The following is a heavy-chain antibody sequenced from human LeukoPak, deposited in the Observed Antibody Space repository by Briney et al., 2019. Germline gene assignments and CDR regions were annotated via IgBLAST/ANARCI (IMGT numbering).Heavy chain of an antibody. J-gene: IGHJ4*02. Sequence: GGSLRLSCAASGFTFSRYWMTWVRQAPGKGLEGVANIKHDGSEKYYVDSVKGRFTISRDNAKNSLYLQMNSLRAEDTAVYCCATVSPDYWGQGTLVTVSS. V-gene: IGHV3-7*05. CDR3: ATVSPDY. CDR1: GFTFSRYW. CDR2: IKHDGSEK.